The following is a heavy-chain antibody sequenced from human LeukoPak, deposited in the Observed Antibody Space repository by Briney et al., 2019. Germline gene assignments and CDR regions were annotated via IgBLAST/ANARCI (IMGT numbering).Heavy chain of an antibody. CDR1: GYTFTGYY. D-gene: IGHD6-19*01. J-gene: IGHJ4*02. CDR2: INPNSGGT. V-gene: IGHV1-2*04. CDR3: ARGYSSGHPYYFDY. Sequence: WASVKVSCKGSGYTFTGYYMHWVRQAPGQGLEWMGWINPNSGGTNYAQKFQGWVTMTRDTSISTAYMELSRLRSDDTAVYYCARGYSSGHPYYFDYWGQGTLVTVSS.